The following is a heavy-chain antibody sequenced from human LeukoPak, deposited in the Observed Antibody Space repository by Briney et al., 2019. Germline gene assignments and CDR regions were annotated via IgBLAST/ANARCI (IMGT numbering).Heavy chain of an antibody. CDR1: GVSISSYY. D-gene: IGHD2-15*01. Sequence: SETLSLTCTVSGVSISSYYWSWIRQPAGKGLEWLGRIYTSGSTNYNPSLKSRVTMSVDTSKNQFSLKLSSVTAADTAVYYCARDRWGGGSGYYYYYYGMDVWGQGTTVTVSS. V-gene: IGHV4-4*07. J-gene: IGHJ6*02. CDR3: ARDRWGGGSGYYYYYYGMDV. CDR2: IYTSGST.